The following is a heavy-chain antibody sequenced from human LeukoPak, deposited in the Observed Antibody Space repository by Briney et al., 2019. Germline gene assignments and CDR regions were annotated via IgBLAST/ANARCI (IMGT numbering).Heavy chain of an antibody. J-gene: IGHJ4*02. D-gene: IGHD3-3*01. CDR1: GGTFSSYA. Sequence: SVKVSCKASGGTFSSYAISWVRQAPGQGLEWMGGIIPIFGTANYAQKFQGRVTITADESTSTAYVELSSLRSEDTAVYYCARVGTVFGVVNGFDYWGQGTLVTVSS. CDR2: IIPIFGTA. CDR3: ARVGTVFGVVNGFDY. V-gene: IGHV1-69*01.